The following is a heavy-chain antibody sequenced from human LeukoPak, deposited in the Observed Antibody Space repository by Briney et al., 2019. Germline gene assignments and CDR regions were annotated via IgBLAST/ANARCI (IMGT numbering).Heavy chain of an antibody. V-gene: IGHV4-30-4*08. J-gene: IGHJ4*02. CDR1: GGSISSGDYY. CDR2: IYYSGST. CDR3: AREFVNGDYLDY. Sequence: SETLSLTCTVSGGSISSGDYYWSWIRQPPGKGLEWIGYIYYSGSTYYNPSLKSRVTISVDTSKNQFSLKLSSVTAADTAVYYCAREFVNGDYLDYWGQGTLVTVSS. D-gene: IGHD4-17*01.